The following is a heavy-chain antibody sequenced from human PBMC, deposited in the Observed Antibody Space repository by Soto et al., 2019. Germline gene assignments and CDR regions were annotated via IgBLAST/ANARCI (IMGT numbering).Heavy chain of an antibody. CDR2: IHYSGSI. D-gene: IGHD3-10*01. CDR1: GASISSYY. CDR3: ARHSQNGPPLWFGELLS. Sequence: QVQLQESGPGLVKPSETLSLTCTVSGASISSYYWSWIRQPPGKGLDWIGYIHYSGSINYNPSLKSRVIISIDTSKNQFSLNLSSVTAPDTAVYYCARHSQNGPPLWFGELLSWGQGTLVTVSS. V-gene: IGHV4-59*01. J-gene: IGHJ4*02.